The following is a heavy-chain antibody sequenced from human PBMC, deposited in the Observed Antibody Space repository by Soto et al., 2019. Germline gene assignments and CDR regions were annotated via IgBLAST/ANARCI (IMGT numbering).Heavy chain of an antibody. D-gene: IGHD3-3*01. J-gene: IGHJ4*02. Sequence: QVQLVESGGGLVKPGGSLRLSCAASGFTFSDYYMSWIRQAPGKGLEWVSDISNSGRTLYYADSMKGRFTISRDNAKNSRYGQINSLRREVTAVYSGATALVDWSGGVYSTSCRGYLFDFWGQGTLVTVSS. CDR2: ISNSGRTL. CDR1: GFTFSDYY. CDR3: ATALVDWSGGVYSTSCRGYLFDF. V-gene: IGHV3-11*01.